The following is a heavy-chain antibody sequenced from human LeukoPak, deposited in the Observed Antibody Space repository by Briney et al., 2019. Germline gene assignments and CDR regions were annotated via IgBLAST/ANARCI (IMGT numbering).Heavy chain of an antibody. V-gene: IGHV3-23*01. Sequence: GGSLRLSCAASGFTFSSFAMTWVRQAPGKGLEWVSSVSASGDSTYYADSVKGRFTFSRDNSKNTLYLQMNSLRAEDTAVYYCARGLGYCSGGSCSNFDYWGQGTLVTVSS. J-gene: IGHJ4*02. CDR3: ARGLGYCSGGSCSNFDY. CDR1: GFTFSSFA. CDR2: VSASGDST. D-gene: IGHD2-15*01.